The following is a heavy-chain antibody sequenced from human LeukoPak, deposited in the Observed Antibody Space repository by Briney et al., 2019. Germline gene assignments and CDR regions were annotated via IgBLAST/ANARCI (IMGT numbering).Heavy chain of an antibody. V-gene: IGHV3-23*01. D-gene: IGHD2-2*01. CDR1: GFTFSSYA. CDR2: ISGSGGSK. CDR3: AKVGYCSSTSCYFYYYYYMDV. Sequence: GGSLRLXCAASGFTFSSYAMSWVRQAPGKGLEWVSAISGSGGSKYYADSVKGRFTISRDNSKNTLYLQTNSLRAEDTAVYYCAKVGYCSSTSCYFYYYYYMDVWGKGTTVTVSS. J-gene: IGHJ6*03.